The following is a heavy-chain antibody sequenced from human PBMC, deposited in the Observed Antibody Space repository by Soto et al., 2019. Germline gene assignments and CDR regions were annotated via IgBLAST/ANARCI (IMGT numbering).Heavy chain of an antibody. J-gene: IGHJ4*02. D-gene: IGHD3-10*01. CDR1: GGSFSGYY. CDR3: ARTLYYYNSGSPTDY. V-gene: IGHV4-34*01. CDR2: INHIGIT. Sequence: QVQLQQWGAGLLKPSETLSLTCAVYGGSFSGYYWSWFRQPPGTGLEWIGEINHIGITNYNPSLKRRVSISVDTSKNQFSLKLTSVTAADTAIYYCARTLYYYNSGSPTDYWGQGTLVTVSS.